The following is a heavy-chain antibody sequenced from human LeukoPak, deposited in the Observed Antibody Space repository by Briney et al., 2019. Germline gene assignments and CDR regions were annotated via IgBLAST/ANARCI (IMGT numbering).Heavy chain of an antibody. CDR2: MNPSDGST. CDR3: AKSRTTGSASSDY. CDR1: GYTFTSYY. V-gene: IGHV1-46*01. D-gene: IGHD2-8*02. Sequence: GASVKVSCKASGYTFTSYYIHWVRQAPGQGLEWMGIMNPSDGSTSYAQKFRGRVTMTRDTSTTTVYMEMSNLSSEDTAMYYCAKSRTTGSASSDYWGQGTPVTVSS. J-gene: IGHJ4*02.